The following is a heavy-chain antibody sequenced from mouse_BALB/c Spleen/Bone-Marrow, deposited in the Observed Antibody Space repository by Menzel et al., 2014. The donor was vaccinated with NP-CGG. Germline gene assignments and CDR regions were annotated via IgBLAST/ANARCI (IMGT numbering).Heavy chain of an antibody. V-gene: IGHV14-3*02. J-gene: IGHJ3*01. Sequence: VTLKESGAELVKPGASVKLSCTASGFNIKDTYLHWVKQRPEQGLDWIGRIDPAIFTKYDPKFQGKATITADTSSNTAYLQLSSLTSEDTAVYYCARDYGRTAWFAYWGQGTLVTVSA. CDR3: ARDYGRTAWFAY. CDR1: GFNIKDTY. CDR2: IDPAIFT. D-gene: IGHD1-1*01.